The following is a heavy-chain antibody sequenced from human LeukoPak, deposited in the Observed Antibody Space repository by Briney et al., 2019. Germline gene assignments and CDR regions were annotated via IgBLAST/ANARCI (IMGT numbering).Heavy chain of an antibody. Sequence: GGSLRLSCAASGFTFSRYAMSWVRQAPGKGLEWVSAISGSGDGTYYADSVKGGGTISRHNSKNTLYLQMNSLRAEDTAVYYCAKNPLSYDSSGYGYYFDYWGQGTLVTVSS. CDR2: ISGSGDGT. D-gene: IGHD3-22*01. J-gene: IGHJ4*02. CDR3: AKNPLSYDSSGYGYYFDY. V-gene: IGHV3-23*01. CDR1: GFTFSRYA.